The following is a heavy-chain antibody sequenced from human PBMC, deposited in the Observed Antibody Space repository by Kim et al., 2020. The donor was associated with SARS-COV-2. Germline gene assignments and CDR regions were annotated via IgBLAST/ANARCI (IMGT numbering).Heavy chain of an antibody. CDR1: GGSFSGYY. J-gene: IGHJ6*01. Sequence: SETLSLTCAVYGGSFSGYYWSWIRQPPGKGLEWIGEINHSGSTNYNPSLKSRVTISVDTSKNQFSLKLSSVTAADTAVYYCARCLVATIGDGGNYYYYG. V-gene: IGHV4-34*01. D-gene: IGHD5-12*01. CDR2: INHSGST. CDR3: ARCLVATIGDGGNYYYYG.